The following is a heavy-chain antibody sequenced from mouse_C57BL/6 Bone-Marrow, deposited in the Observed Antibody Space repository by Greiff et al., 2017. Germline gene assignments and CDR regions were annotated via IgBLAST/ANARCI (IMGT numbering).Heavy chain of an antibody. V-gene: IGHV1-64*01. CDR1: GYTFTSYW. D-gene: IGHD2-3*01. Sequence: QVQLQQPGAELVKPGASVKLSCKASGYTFTSYWMHWVKQRPGQGLEWIGMIHPNSGSTNYNEKFKSKATLTVDKSSRTAYLQLSSLTSEASAVYYCARFWLLRDYWGQGTTLTVSS. CDR3: ARFWLLRDY. CDR2: IHPNSGST. J-gene: IGHJ2*01.